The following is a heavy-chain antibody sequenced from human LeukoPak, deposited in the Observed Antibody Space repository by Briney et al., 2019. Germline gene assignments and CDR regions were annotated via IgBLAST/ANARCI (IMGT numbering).Heavy chain of an antibody. J-gene: IGHJ4*02. CDR1: GFTFSSYG. D-gene: IGHD3-10*01. CDR3: AKDRSGISDY. Sequence: GRSLRLSCAASGFTFSSYGMHWVRQAPGKGLEWVAVIWYDGSNKYYADSAKGRFTISRDNSKNTLYLQMYSLRAEDTAVYYCAKDRSGISDYWGQGTLVTVSS. V-gene: IGHV3-33*06. CDR2: IWYDGSNK.